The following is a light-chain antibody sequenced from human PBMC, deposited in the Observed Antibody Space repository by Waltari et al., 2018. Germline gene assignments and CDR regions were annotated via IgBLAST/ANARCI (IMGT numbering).Light chain of an antibody. Sequence: EIVMTQSPATLFVSPGERATLSCRVSQSISSNLAWYQQKPGHAPRLLMYGASTRATAIPARFSGSGSGTEFALTISSLQSEDSAVYYCQQYQNWPQTFGQGTKLQIK. CDR3: QQYQNWPQT. J-gene: IGKJ2*01. CDR1: QSISSN. V-gene: IGKV3-15*01. CDR2: GAS.